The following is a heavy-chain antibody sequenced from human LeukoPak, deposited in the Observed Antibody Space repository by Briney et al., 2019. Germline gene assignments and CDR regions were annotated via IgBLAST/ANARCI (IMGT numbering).Heavy chain of an antibody. Sequence: ASVKVSCKASGYTFTSYDINWVRQATGQGLEWLGWMNPNSGDTLYAQKFQGRFTMTRNTSISTAYMELSSLRSDDTAVFYCLRSRWLRSGAMDVWGQGTTVIVSS. CDR3: LRSRWLRSGAMDV. V-gene: IGHV1-8*01. CDR1: GYTFTSYD. CDR2: MNPNSGDT. D-gene: IGHD5-12*01. J-gene: IGHJ6*02.